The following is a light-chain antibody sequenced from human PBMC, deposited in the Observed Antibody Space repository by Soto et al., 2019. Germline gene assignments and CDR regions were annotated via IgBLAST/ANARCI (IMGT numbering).Light chain of an antibody. CDR3: EQVNSFPIT. Sequence: IQMTHSPSSMTASVGDRVTITCRASQNIHSWLAWYQQQPGKAPKLLIYAASNLQNGVPSRFSGSGSGTDFTLTISSLQPEDFATYYCEQVNSFPITYGQGARLEVK. J-gene: IGKJ5*01. CDR2: AAS. V-gene: IGKV1-12*01. CDR1: QNIHSW.